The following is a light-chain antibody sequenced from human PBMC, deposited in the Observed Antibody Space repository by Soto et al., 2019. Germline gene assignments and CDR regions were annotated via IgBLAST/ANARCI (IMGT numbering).Light chain of an antibody. CDR1: QSVSSN. CDR3: QQYGPPST. Sequence: EMRSSQSPPTLSWSPGERSTLSCRASQSVSSNLAWYQQRPCQAPRLLIYGASSRATGLPDRFSGSGSGTEFSPTISRVPDEDFAVYYCQQYGPPSTFGQGTTVDIK. CDR2: GAS. J-gene: IGKJ1*01. V-gene: IGKV3D-15*01.